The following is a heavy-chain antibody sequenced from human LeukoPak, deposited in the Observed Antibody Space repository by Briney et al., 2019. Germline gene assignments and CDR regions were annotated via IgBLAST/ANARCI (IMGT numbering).Heavy chain of an antibody. CDR2: IYHSGST. CDR1: GYSISSGYY. J-gene: IGHJ5*02. CDR3: ARDLLVLEANWFDP. Sequence: SETLSLTCTVSGYSISSGYYWGWIRQPPGKGLEWIGSIYHSGSTYYNPSLKSRVTISVDTSKNQFSLKLSSVTAADTAVYYCARDLLVLEANWFDPWGQGTLVTVSS. D-gene: IGHD2-15*01. V-gene: IGHV4-38-2*02.